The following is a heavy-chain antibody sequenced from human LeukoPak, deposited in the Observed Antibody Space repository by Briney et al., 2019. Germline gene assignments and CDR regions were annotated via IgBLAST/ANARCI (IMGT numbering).Heavy chain of an antibody. D-gene: IGHD6-19*01. V-gene: IGHV3-11*01. CDR1: GFTFSDYY. CDR3: ARDIAVAGNWFDP. Sequence: GGSLRLSCAASGFTFSDYYMSWIRQAPGKGLEWVSYISSSGSTIYYADSVKGRFTISRDNAKNSLYLQMNNLRAEDTAVYYCARDIAVAGNWFDPWGQGTLVTVSS. CDR2: ISSSGSTI. J-gene: IGHJ5*02.